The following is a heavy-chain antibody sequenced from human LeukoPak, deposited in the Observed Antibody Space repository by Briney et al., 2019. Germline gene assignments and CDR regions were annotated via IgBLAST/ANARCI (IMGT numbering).Heavy chain of an antibody. J-gene: IGHJ3*02. CDR2: IYHSGST. D-gene: IGHD2-21*02. V-gene: IGHV4-4*02. CDR3: ARGTYCGGDCYSSDAFDI. CDR1: GGSISSSNW. Sequence: PSETLSLTCAVSGGSISSSNWWSWVRQPPGKGLEWIGEIYHSGSTNYNPSPKSRVTISVDKSKNQFSLKLSSVTAADTAVYYCARGTYCGGDCYSSDAFDIWGQGTMVTVSS.